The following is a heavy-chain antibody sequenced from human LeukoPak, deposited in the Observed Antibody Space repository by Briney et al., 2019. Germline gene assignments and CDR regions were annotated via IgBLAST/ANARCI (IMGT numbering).Heavy chain of an antibody. CDR1: GYTFTDYY. CDR2: INPNSGGT. Sequence: ASVKVSCKASGYTFTDYYMHWVRQAPGQGLEWMGRINPNSGGTNYAQKFQGRVTMTRDTPISTAYMELSSLRSDDTAFYYCARAPPNSGSYYRLHSWFDPWGQGALVTVSS. CDR3: ARAPPNSGSYYRLHSWFDP. V-gene: IGHV1-2*06. J-gene: IGHJ5*02. D-gene: IGHD3-10*01.